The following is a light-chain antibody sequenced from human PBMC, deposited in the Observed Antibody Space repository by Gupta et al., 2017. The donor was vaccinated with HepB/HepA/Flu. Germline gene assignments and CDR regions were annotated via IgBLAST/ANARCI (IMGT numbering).Light chain of an antibody. CDR1: QSVSSY. CDR3: QQRSNWPPVLT. V-gene: IGKV3-11*01. CDR2: DAS. J-gene: IGKJ4*01. Sequence: EIVLTQPPATVSLSPGERATLSCRASQSVSSYLAWYQQKPGQAPRLLIYDASNRATGIPARFSGSGSGTDFTLTISSLEPEDVAVYYCQQRSNWPPVLTFGGGTKVEIK.